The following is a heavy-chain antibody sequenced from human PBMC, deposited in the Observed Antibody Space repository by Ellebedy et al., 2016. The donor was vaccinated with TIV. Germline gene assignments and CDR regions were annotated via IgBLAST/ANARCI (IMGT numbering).Heavy chain of an antibody. Sequence: AASVKVSCKASGYAFTNYGLSWVRQAPGQGLEWMGWMNPNSGNTGYAQKFQGRVTMTRNTSISTAYMELSSLRSEDTAVYYCARGKYVGATPVKDWGQGTLVSVSS. CDR1: GYAFTNYG. J-gene: IGHJ1*01. CDR2: MNPNSGNT. D-gene: IGHD1-26*01. CDR3: ARGKYVGATPVKD. V-gene: IGHV1-8*02.